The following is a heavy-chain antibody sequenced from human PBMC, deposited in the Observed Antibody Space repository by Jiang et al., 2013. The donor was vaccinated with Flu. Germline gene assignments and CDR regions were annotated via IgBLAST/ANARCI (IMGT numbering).Heavy chain of an antibody. CDR3: ANEGHYYDSSGITLGY. CDR1: GFTFSSYG. J-gene: IGHJ4*02. V-gene: IGHV3-30*02. D-gene: IGHD3-22*01. Sequence: VQLLESGGGVVQPGGSLRLSCAASGFTFSSYGMHWVRQAPGKGLEWVAFIRYDGSNKYYADSVKGRFTISRDNSKNTLYLQMNSLRAEDTAVYYCANEGHYYDSSGITLGYWGQGTLVTVSS. CDR2: IRYDGSNK.